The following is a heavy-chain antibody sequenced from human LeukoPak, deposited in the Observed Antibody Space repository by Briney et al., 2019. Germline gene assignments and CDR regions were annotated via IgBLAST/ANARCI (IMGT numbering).Heavy chain of an antibody. CDR1: GFTFSSYG. D-gene: IGHD2-21*02. Sequence: GGSLRLSCAASGFTFSSYGMHWVRQAPGKGLEWVAVISYDGSNKYYADSVKGRFTISRDNSKNTLYLQMNSLRAEDTAVYYCARAVGLAYCGGDCYFYGMDVWGQGTTVTVSS. V-gene: IGHV3-30*03. J-gene: IGHJ6*02. CDR2: ISYDGSNK. CDR3: ARAVGLAYCGGDCYFYGMDV.